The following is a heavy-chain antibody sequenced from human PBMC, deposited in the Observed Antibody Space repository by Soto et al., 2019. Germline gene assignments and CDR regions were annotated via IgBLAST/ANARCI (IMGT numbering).Heavy chain of an antibody. CDR2: INPNNGAT. CDR1: RYIFTAYF. CDR3: ASHDPGARFDP. J-gene: IGHJ5*02. Sequence: QVQLVQSGAEVRKPGASVKVSCKAPRYIFTAYFMHWVRQAPRQGLEWMGWINPNNGATHYGLSFQGRVTMTRDTSISTAYMELSSLRSDDTAVYYCASHDPGARFDPWGQGTLVIVSS. V-gene: IGHV1-2*02. D-gene: IGHD1-1*01.